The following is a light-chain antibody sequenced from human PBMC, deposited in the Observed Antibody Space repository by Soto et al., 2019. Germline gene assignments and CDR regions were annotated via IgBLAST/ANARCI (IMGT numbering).Light chain of an antibody. CDR2: KAS. J-gene: IGKJ2*01. V-gene: IGKV1-5*03. CDR1: QSISSG. Sequence: DIQMTQSPSTLSASVGDRVTITCRASQSISSGLAWYQQKPGKAPKLLIYKASSLESGVPSRFSGSGSGTEFTLTISSLQSEDVSVYFCQHYNFWPHTFGQGTKLEIK. CDR3: QHYNFWPHT.